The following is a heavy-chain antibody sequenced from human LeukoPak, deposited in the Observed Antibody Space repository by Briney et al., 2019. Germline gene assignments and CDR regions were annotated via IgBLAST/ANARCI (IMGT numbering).Heavy chain of an antibody. D-gene: IGHD3-22*01. Sequence: SETLSLTCTVSGGSISSSSYYWGWIRHPPGKGLDWIGSIYYIGSTYYNPSLKRRVTISVDTPKHQFSLKLSSVTAADTAVYYCALYYYGSSGYYYAGYFQHWGQGTLVTVSS. CDR1: GGSISSSSYY. V-gene: IGHV4-39*01. J-gene: IGHJ1*01. CDR2: IYYIGST. CDR3: ALYYYGSSGYYYAGYFQH.